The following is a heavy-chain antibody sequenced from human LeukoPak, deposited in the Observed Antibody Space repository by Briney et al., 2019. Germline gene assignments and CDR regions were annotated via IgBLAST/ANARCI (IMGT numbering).Heavy chain of an antibody. CDR1: GFTFSSYG. V-gene: IGHV3-30*02. D-gene: IGHD3-3*01. Sequence: QAGGSLRLSCAASGFTFSSYGMHWVRQAPGKGLEWVAFIRYDGSNKYYADSVKGRFTISRDNSKNTLYLQMNSLRAEDTAVYYCARLSLPGGFLEWLFNYWGQGTLVTVSS. CDR3: ARLSLPGGFLEWLFNY. J-gene: IGHJ4*02. CDR2: IRYDGSNK.